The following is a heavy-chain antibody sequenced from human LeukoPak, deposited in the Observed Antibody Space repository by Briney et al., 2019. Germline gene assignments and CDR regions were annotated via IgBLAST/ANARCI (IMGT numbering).Heavy chain of an antibody. Sequence: PGGSLRLSCAASGFTFRSYSMNWVRQAPGKGLEWVSAISGSGGSTYYADSVKGRFTVSRDNSENTLFLQMNSLRAEDTAIYYCAKDTDVVVPEYFQYWGQGTLVTVSS. CDR3: AKDTDVVVPEYFQY. CDR1: GFTFRSYS. J-gene: IGHJ1*01. V-gene: IGHV3-23*01. D-gene: IGHD2-15*01. CDR2: ISGSGGST.